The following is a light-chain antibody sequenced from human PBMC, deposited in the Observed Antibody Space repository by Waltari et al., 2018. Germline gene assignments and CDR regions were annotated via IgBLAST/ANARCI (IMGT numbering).Light chain of an antibody. J-gene: IGLJ2*01. Sequence: SSELTQPLSVSVALGQTAKITCGGSTIGSKNVHWYQQKPGQAPVLVSYRDSSRPSGIPERFSGSNSGNTAFLTISSAQAGDEADYYCQVWDSSVVFGGGTKLTVL. CDR1: TIGSKN. V-gene: IGLV3-9*01. CDR2: RDS. CDR3: QVWDSSVV.